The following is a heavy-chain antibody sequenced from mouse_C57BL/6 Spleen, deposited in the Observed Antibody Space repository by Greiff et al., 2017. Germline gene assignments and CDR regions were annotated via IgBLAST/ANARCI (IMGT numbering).Heavy chain of an antibody. CDR1: GFTFSSYG. Sequence: EVKVVESGGDLVKPGGSLTLSCAASGFTFSSYGMSWVRQTPDKRLEWVATISSGGSYTYYPDSVKGRFTISRDNAKNTLYLQMSSLKSEDTAMYYCASRRDYPFAYWGQGTLVTVSA. D-gene: IGHD5-5*01. V-gene: IGHV5-6*02. J-gene: IGHJ3*01. CDR2: ISSGGSYT. CDR3: ASRRDYPFAY.